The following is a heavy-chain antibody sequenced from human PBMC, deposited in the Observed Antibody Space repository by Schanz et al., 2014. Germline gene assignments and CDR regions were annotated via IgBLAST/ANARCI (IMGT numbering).Heavy chain of an antibody. Sequence: QVQLVQSGAEVKKPGASVKVSCKASGYTFTSYYMYWVRQAPGQGLEWMGVINPSGGSTIYAQKFQGRVTMTRDTSTSTVYMELSSLRSEDTAVYYCARSVWGDGDDYWGQGTLVTVSS. D-gene: IGHD3-16*01. CDR3: ARSVWGDGDDY. V-gene: IGHV1-46*01. CDR1: GYTFTSYY. J-gene: IGHJ4*02. CDR2: INPSGGST.